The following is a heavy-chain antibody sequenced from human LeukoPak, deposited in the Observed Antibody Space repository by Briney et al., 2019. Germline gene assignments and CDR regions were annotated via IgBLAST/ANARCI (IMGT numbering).Heavy chain of an antibody. J-gene: IGHJ4*02. D-gene: IGHD3-10*01. CDR2: IYYSGST. CDR1: GDSINNNNYY. Sequence: SETLSLTCTVSGDSINNNNYYWGWIRQPPGKGLEWIGYIYYSGSTNYNPSLKSRVTISVDTSKNQFSLKLSSVTAADTAVYYCARKGFRGVITAYYFDYWGQGTLVTVSS. V-gene: IGHV4-61*05. CDR3: ARKGFRGVITAYYFDY.